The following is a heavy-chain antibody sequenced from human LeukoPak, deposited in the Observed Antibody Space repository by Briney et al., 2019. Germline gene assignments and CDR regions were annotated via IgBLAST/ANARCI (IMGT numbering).Heavy chain of an antibody. CDR2: ISGSGGST. D-gene: IGHD2-2*01. CDR1: GFTSSSYA. CDR3: ARYCTSTSCYQPYGMDV. Sequence: GGSLRLSCAASGFTSSSYAMSWVRQAPGKGLEWVSAISGSGGSTYYADSVKGRFTISRDNSKNTLYLQMNSLRAEDTAVYFCARYCTSTSCYQPYGMDVWGQGTTVTVSS. J-gene: IGHJ6*02. V-gene: IGHV3-23*01.